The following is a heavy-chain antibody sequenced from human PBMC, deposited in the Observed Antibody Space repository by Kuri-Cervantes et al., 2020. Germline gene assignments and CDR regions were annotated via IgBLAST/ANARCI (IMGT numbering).Heavy chain of an antibody. D-gene: IGHD3-22*01. J-gene: IGHJ6*03. CDR1: GYTFTSYG. CDR2: INSNSGST. Sequence: ASVKVSCKASGYTFTSYGISWVRQAPGQGLEWMGWINSNSGSTNYAQSFQGRVTMTRDTSTSTAYMELRSLRSDDTAVYYCARSYDSSGYYFYYYYYMDVWGKGTTVTVSS. V-gene: IGHV1-18*01. CDR3: ARSYDSSGYYFYYYYYMDV.